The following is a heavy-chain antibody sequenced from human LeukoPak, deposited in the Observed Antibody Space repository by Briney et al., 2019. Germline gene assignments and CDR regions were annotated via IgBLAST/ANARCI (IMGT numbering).Heavy chain of an antibody. CDR3: AELGITMIGGV. D-gene: IGHD3-10*02. CDR2: ISISSNYI. CDR1: GFTFSSYS. J-gene: IGHJ6*04. Sequence: GGSLRLSCAASGFTFSSYSMNWVRQAPGKGLEWVSSISISSNYIYYADSVKGRFTISRDNAKNSLYLQVNSLRAEDTAVYYCAELGITMIGGVWGKGTTVTISS. V-gene: IGHV3-21*01.